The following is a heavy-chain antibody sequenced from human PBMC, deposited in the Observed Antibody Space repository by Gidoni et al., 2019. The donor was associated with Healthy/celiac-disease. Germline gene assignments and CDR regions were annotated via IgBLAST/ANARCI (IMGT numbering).Heavy chain of an antibody. CDR1: GGSFSGYY. V-gene: IGHV4-34*01. Sequence: VQLQQWGAGLLKPSETLSLTCAVYGGSFSGYYWSWIRQPPGKGLEWIGEINHSGSTNYNPSLKSRVTISVDTSKNQFSLKLSSVTAADTAVYYCARGSPWLVRGHFDYWGQGTLVTVSS. J-gene: IGHJ4*02. CDR2: INHSGST. CDR3: ARGSPWLVRGHFDY. D-gene: IGHD6-19*01.